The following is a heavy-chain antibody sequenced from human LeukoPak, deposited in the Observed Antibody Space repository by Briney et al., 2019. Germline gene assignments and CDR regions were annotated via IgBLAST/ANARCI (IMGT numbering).Heavy chain of an antibody. D-gene: IGHD6-6*01. J-gene: IGHJ4*02. Sequence: GGSLRLSCAASAFTFTTYAMSWVRQAPGKGLGWVSGISGSGAGTYYADSVKGRFTISRDNAKNSLYLQMNSLRAEDTAVYYCARDELEYSSSGWGQGTLVTVSS. CDR2: ISGSGAGT. CDR1: AFTFTTYA. CDR3: ARDELEYSSSG. V-gene: IGHV3-23*01.